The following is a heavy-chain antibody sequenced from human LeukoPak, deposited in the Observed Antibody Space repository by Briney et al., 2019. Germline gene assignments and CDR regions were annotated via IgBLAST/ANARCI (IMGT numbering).Heavy chain of an antibody. J-gene: IGHJ5*02. D-gene: IGHD3-10*01. CDR2: ISYDGSNK. Sequence: PGGSLRLSCAASGFTFSSYAMHWVRQAPGKGLEWVAVISYDGSNKYYADSVKGRFTISRDNSKNTLYLKMNSLRAEDTAVYYCARDSGYGSGSYYNDWFDPWGQGTLVTVSS. CDR3: ARDSGYGSGSYYNDWFDP. CDR1: GFTFSSYA. V-gene: IGHV3-30*04.